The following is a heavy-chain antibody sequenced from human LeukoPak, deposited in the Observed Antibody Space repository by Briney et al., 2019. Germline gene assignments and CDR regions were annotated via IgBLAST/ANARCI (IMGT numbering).Heavy chain of an antibody. V-gene: IGHV4-4*07. CDR2: IYTSGST. Sequence: SETLSLTCTVSGGSISNYYWSWVRQPAGKGLEWIGRIYTSGSTNYNPSLKSRVTISVVKSKNQFSLKLSSVTAADTAVYYCAQRSVQYYYDGSGPHDAFDIWGQGTMVTVSS. J-gene: IGHJ3*02. CDR1: GGSISNYY. CDR3: AQRSVQYYYDGSGPHDAFDI. D-gene: IGHD3-22*01.